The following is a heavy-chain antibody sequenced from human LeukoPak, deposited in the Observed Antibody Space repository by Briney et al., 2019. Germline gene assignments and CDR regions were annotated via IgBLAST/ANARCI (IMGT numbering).Heavy chain of an antibody. Sequence: PGGSLRLSCAASEFTFSIYSMNWVRQAPGKGLEWVSSISSSSSYIYYADSVKGRFTISRDNAKNSLYLQMNSLRAEDTAVYYCARRTCCGGDCYSVGAFDIWGQGTMVTVSS. J-gene: IGHJ3*02. D-gene: IGHD2-21*02. CDR2: ISSSSSYI. V-gene: IGHV3-21*01. CDR3: ARRTCCGGDCYSVGAFDI. CDR1: EFTFSIYS.